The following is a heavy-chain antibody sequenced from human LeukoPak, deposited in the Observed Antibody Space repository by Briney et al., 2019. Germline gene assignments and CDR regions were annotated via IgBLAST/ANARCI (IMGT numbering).Heavy chain of an antibody. V-gene: IGHV4-59*01. D-gene: IGHD6-25*01. Sequence: PSETLSLTCTVSGGSIISYYWSWTRQPAGKGLEWIGYIYYSGSTNYNPSLKSRVTLSVDTSKNQFSLKLNSVTTADTAVYYCAREYSTGYFDPWGQGTLVTVSS. CDR2: IYYSGST. J-gene: IGHJ5*02. CDR1: GGSIISYY. CDR3: AREYSTGYFDP.